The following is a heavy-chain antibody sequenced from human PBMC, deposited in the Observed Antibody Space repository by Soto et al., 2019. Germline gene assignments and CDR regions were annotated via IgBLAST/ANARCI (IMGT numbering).Heavy chain of an antibody. D-gene: IGHD1-1*01. V-gene: IGHV3-74*01. J-gene: IGHJ4*02. CDR2: IIRDGSST. CDR1: GFTFSSYW. Sequence: VGSLRLSCAASGFTFSSYWMHWVRQAPGKGLVWVSRIIRDGSSTNYADSVKGRFTISRDNAKNTLYLQMSSLRAEDTAVYYCARGQQARPFDYWGQGTLVTVSS. CDR3: ARGQQARPFDY.